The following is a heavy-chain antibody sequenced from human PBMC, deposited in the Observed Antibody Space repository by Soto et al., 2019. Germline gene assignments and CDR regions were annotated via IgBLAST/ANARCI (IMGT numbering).Heavy chain of an antibody. CDR3: ASAYGQQLVGIYYYGMDV. J-gene: IGHJ6*02. CDR2: IIPIFGTA. Sequence: SVKVSCKASGGTFSSYAISWVRQAPGQGLEWMGGIIPIFGTANYAQKFQGRVTITADESTSTAYMELSSLRSEDTAVYYCASAYGQQLVGIYYYGMDVWGQGTTVTV. D-gene: IGHD6-13*01. CDR1: GGTFSSYA. V-gene: IGHV1-69*13.